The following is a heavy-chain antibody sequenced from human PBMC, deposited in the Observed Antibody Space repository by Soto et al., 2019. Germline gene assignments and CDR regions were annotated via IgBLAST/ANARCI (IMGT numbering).Heavy chain of an antibody. V-gene: IGHV3-23*01. D-gene: IGHD3-22*01. Sequence: QPGWSLRLSCASSVFTFISYAMSWVRQAPGKGLEWVSAISGSGGSTYYADSVKGRFTISRDNSKNTLYLQMNSLRAEDTAVYYCAKDPMIVVAKAGYFDYWGQGTLVTVSS. CDR1: VFTFISYA. CDR2: ISGSGGST. J-gene: IGHJ4*02. CDR3: AKDPMIVVAKAGYFDY.